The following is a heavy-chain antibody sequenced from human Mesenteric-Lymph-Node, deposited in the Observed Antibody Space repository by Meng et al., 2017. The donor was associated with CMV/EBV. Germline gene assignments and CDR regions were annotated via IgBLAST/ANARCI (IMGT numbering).Heavy chain of an antibody. J-gene: IGHJ4*02. D-gene: IGHD2-15*01. CDR3: ARGSDIPVNNY. CDR1: GGSLSGYY. Sequence: QVQLQQWGAGLLKPSETLSLTCAVYGGSLSGYYWSWIRQPPGKGLEWIGEINHSGVPNYNPSLKSRVTISLYRSKNQFSLKLSSVTAEDTAVYYCARGSDIPVNNYWGQGTLVTVSS. CDR2: INHSGVP. V-gene: IGHV4-34*01.